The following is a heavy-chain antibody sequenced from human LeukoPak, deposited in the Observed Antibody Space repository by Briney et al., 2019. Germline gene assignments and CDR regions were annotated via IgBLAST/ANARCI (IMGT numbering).Heavy chain of an antibody. D-gene: IGHD2-8*01. V-gene: IGHV3-30-3*01. Sequence: GGPLRLSCAASGFTFSSYATHWVRQAPGKGLEWVAVISYDGSNKYYADSVKGRFTISRDNSKNTLYLQMNSLRAEDTAVYYCARVSYCTNGVCYPDYYYGMDVWGQGTTVTVSS. J-gene: IGHJ6*02. CDR1: GFTFSSYA. CDR3: ARVSYCTNGVCYPDYYYGMDV. CDR2: ISYDGSNK.